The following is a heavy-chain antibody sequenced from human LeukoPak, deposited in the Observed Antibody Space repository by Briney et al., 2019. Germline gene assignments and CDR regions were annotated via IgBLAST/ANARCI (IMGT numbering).Heavy chain of an antibody. J-gene: IGHJ4*02. Sequence: PGGSLRLSCAASGFTFSSYSMNRVRQAPGKGLEWVSSISGSSSYIYYADSVKGRFTISRDNAKNSLYLQMNSLRAEDTAVYYCARVLGRVATVPYYFDYWGQGTLVTVSS. D-gene: IGHD4-17*01. CDR2: ISGSSSYI. CDR1: GFTFSSYS. CDR3: ARVLGRVATVPYYFDY. V-gene: IGHV3-21*01.